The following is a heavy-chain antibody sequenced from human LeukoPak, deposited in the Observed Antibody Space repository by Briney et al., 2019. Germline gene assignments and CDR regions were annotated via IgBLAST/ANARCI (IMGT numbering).Heavy chain of an antibody. Sequence: GGSPRPSCVASGFAFSSYWMSCVSHPPREGREWVANIKQEGGEKYHVDSVKGRFTISRDNSKNTLYLHMNSLRAEDTAVYYCARVMVRGVIIFRRSCFDPWGQGTLVTVSS. J-gene: IGHJ5*02. CDR2: IKQEGGEK. D-gene: IGHD3-10*01. CDR3: ARVMVRGVIIFRRSCFDP. CDR1: GFAFSSYW. V-gene: IGHV3-7*01.